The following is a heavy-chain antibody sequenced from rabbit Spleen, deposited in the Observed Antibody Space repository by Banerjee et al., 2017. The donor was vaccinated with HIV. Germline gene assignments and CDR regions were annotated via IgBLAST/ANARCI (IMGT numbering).Heavy chain of an antibody. J-gene: IGHJ4*01. V-gene: IGHV1S45*01. CDR1: GVSLNDKDV. CDR3: ARETSSGWGVVSYYFNL. Sequence: EQLEESGGGLVKPEGSLTLTCKASGVSLNDKDVMCWVRQAPGKGLEWIACINAVTGKAVYASWAKGRFTFSKTSSTTVTLQMTSLTAADTATYFCARETSSGWGVVSYYFNLWGPGPLVTV. D-gene: IGHD4-1*01. CDR2: INAVTGKA.